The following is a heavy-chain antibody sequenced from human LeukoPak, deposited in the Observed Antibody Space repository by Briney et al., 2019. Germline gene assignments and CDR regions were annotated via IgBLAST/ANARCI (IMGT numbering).Heavy chain of an antibody. Sequence: SQTLSLTCAVSGGSISSGGYSWSWIRQPPGKGLEWIGYIYHSGSTYYNPSLKSRVTTSVDRSKNQFSLKLSSVTAADTAVYYCARGYDSSTYFDYWGQGTLVTVSS. V-gene: IGHV4-30-2*01. CDR2: IYHSGST. J-gene: IGHJ4*02. CDR1: GGSISSGGYS. D-gene: IGHD3-22*01. CDR3: ARGYDSSTYFDY.